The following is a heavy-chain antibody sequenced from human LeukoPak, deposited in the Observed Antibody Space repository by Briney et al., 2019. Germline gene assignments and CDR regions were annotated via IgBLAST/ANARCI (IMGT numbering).Heavy chain of an antibody. CDR3: AKGSTVVTPGSWFDP. D-gene: IGHD4-23*01. CDR2: ISGSGGST. J-gene: IGHJ5*02. CDR1: GFTFSSYA. V-gene: IGHV3-23*01. Sequence: GASLRLSCAASGFTFSSYAMSWVRQAPGKGLEWVSAISGSGGSTYYADSVKGRFTISRDNSKNTLYLQMNSLRAEDTVVYYCAKGSTVVTPGSWFDPWGQGTLVTVSS.